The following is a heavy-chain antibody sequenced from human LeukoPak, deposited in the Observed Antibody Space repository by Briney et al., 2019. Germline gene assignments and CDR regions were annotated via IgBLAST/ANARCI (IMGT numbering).Heavy chain of an antibody. V-gene: IGHV1-69*05. CDR1: GGTFSSYA. J-gene: IGHJ4*02. CDR2: IIPIFGTA. D-gene: IGHD3-22*01. Sequence: GASVKVSCKASGGTFSSYAISWVRQAPGQGLEWMGGIIPIFGTANYAQKLQGRVTMTTDTSTSTAYMELRSLRTDDTAVYYCARENYYDSSGYPQADYWGQGTLVTVSS. CDR3: ARENYYDSSGYPQADY.